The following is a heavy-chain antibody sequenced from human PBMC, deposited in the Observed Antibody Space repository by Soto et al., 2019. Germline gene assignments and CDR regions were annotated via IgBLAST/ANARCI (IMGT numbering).Heavy chain of an antibody. CDR2: IVPITGMT. Sequence: QVQLVQSGAEVKKPGSSVRVSCTPSGGTFSSYTISWVRQAPGQGLEWMGRIVPITGMTRYGQKIQGRLTVTAVTSPTTAYLELSSLTSEVSAVYFCSRGVASLVDSWGQGTQVTVS. D-gene: IGHD2-15*01. J-gene: IGHJ4*02. CDR1: GGTFSSYT. CDR3: SRGVASLVDS. V-gene: IGHV1-69*02.